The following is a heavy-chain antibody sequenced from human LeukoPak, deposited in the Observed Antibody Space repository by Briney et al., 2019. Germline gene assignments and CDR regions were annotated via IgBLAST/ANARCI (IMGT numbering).Heavy chain of an antibody. Sequence: GGSLRLSCAASGFTFSNYAMRWVRQAPGKGLEWVSGISGSGDSTYYADSVKGRFTISRDNSKNTLYLQMNSLRPEDTAVYYCAKDDAWLQYGDWGRGTLVTVSS. CDR2: ISGSGDST. V-gene: IGHV3-23*01. CDR1: GFTFSNYA. J-gene: IGHJ4*02. CDR3: AKDDAWLQYGD. D-gene: IGHD5-24*01.